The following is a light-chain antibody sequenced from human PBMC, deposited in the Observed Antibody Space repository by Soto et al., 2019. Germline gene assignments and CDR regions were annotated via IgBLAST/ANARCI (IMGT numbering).Light chain of an antibody. J-gene: IGKJ5*01. CDR2: DTS. CDR3: QQYGTTEII. CDR1: QSVSSY. V-gene: IGKV3-20*01. Sequence: EIVLTQSPVTLSLSPGERATLSCTASQSVSSYLAWYQQKPGRAPRLLIYDTSSRATCVPDSYSASGSGTDFTLTISRLEPEDFAVFFCQQYGTTEIIFGQGTRLEIK.